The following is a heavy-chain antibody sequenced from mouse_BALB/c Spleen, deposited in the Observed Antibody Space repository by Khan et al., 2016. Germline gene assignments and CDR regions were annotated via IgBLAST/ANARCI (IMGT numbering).Heavy chain of an antibody. J-gene: IGHJ3*01. CDR1: EYEFPSHD. CDR2: INSDGGST. V-gene: IGHV5-2*01. D-gene: IGHD2-14*01. CDR3: AKRHYRYEGFAY. Sequence: EVELVESGGGLVQPGESLKLSCESNEYEFPSHDMSWVRKTPEKRLELVAAINSDGGSTYYPDNMERRFIISRDNTKKTLYLQMSSLRSEDTALYYCAKRHYRYEGFAYWGQGTLVTVSA.